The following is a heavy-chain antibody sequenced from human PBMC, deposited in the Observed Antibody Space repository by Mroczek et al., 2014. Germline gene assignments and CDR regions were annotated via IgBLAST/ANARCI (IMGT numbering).Heavy chain of an antibody. CDR3: ATYVSSSSFFSL. V-gene: IGHV4-31*03. Sequence: QVQLQESGPGLVKPSQTLSLTCTVSGGSISSGVYFWSWIRQLPGKGLEWIVYSHYSGSTYYNPSLKSRVTISRDTSKNQFSLKLTSVTAADTAVYYCATYVSSSSFFSLWGQGTLVTVSS. D-gene: IGHD6-6*01. CDR2: SHYSGST. J-gene: IGHJ4*02. CDR1: GGSISSGVYF.